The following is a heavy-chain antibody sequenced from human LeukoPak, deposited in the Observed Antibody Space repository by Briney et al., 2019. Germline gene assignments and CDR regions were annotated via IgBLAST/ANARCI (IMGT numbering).Heavy chain of an antibody. CDR1: GGSFSGYY. CDR2: INHSGIT. CDR3: ARGLSLAGETLGY. D-gene: IGHD6-19*01. Sequence: SETLSLTCAVYGGSFSGYYWSWIRQPPGKGLDGIGEINHSGITKYNPSLKSRVTISVDMSKNQFSLKLSSVTAADTAVYYCARGLSLAGETLGYWGQGTLVTVSS. V-gene: IGHV4-34*01. J-gene: IGHJ4*02.